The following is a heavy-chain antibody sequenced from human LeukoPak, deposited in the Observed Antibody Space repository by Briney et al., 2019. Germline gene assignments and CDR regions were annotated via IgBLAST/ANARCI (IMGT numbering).Heavy chain of an antibody. J-gene: IGHJ4*02. CDR2: IYHSGST. V-gene: IGHV4-4*09. D-gene: IGHD4-23*01. Sequence: SETLSLTCTVSGGSISSYYWSWIRQPPGKGLEWIGYIYHSGSTDYNPSIKSRVTISVDTSKSQFSLKLTSVTAADTAVYYCATLTTVVTAYYFDYWGQGALVTVSS. CDR1: GGSISSYY. CDR3: ATLTTVVTAYYFDY.